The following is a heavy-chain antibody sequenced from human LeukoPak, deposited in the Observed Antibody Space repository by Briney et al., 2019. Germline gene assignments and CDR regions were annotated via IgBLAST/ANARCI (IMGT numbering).Heavy chain of an antibody. D-gene: IGHD3-10*01. CDR3: ATDLWFGEGY. J-gene: IGHJ4*02. CDR2: MNPNSGNT. V-gene: IGHV1-8*02. Sequence: GASVKVSCKASGGTFGSYDINWVRQATGQGLEWMGWMNPNSGNTGYAQKFQGRVTMTRNTSISTAYMDLNSLRSEDTAVYYCATDLWFGEGYWGQGILVTVSS. CDR1: GGTFGSYD.